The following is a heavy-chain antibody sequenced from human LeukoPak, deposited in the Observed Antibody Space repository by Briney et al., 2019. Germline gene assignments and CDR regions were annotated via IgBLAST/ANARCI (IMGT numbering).Heavy chain of an antibody. D-gene: IGHD3-22*01. J-gene: IGHJ5*02. V-gene: IGHV3-48*01. CDR1: GFTFSSYS. CDR3: ARTGENYYDSSGYFNWFDP. Sequence: GGSLRLPCAASGFTFSSYSMNWVRQAPGKGLEWVSYISSSSSTIYYADSVKGRFTISRDNAKSSLYLQMNSLRAEDTAVYYCARTGENYYDSSGYFNWFDPWGQGTLVTVSS. CDR2: ISSSSSTI.